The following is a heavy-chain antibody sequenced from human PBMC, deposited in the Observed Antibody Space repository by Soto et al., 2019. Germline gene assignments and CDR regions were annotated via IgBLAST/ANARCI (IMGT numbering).Heavy chain of an antibody. D-gene: IGHD2-8*02. CDR1: GGTFNNYA. Sequence: QVQLVQSGAEVKRPESSMKVSCKPSGGTFNNYAINWVRQAPGQGLEWMGAIIPISGTTKYAQKFQGRVTITADKSTSTVYMDLSSLRSEDTAVYYCARWGGLSCSGAVCFKKPFDYWGQGPLVPVSS. J-gene: IGHJ4*02. V-gene: IGHV1-69*06. CDR3: ARWGGLSCSGAVCFKKPFDY. CDR2: IIPISGTT.